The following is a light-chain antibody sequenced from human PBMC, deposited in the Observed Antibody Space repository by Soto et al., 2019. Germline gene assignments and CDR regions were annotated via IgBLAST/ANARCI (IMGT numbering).Light chain of an antibody. CDR2: NAS. CDR1: QSISKY. Sequence: DIVLTQSPATLSLSPGETATLSCRASQSISKYLAWYQQRPGQAPRLLIYNASNRAAGIPARFSGSGSGTGFTLTIARLDPADFAVYYCQQRTNYHPKLSFGGGTRVEIK. CDR3: QQRTNYHPKLS. V-gene: IGKV3-11*01. J-gene: IGKJ4*01.